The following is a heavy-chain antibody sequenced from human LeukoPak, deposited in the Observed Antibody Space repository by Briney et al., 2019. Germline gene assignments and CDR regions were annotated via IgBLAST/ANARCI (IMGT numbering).Heavy chain of an antibody. CDR3: ARAEYGYYYYYMDV. J-gene: IGHJ6*03. CDR1: GFTFDDYG. CDR2: INWNGSST. V-gene: IGHV3-20*04. Sequence: PGGSLRLSCAASGFTFDDYGMSWVRQAPGKGLEWVSGINWNGSSTGYADSVKGRFTISRDNAKNSLYLQMNSLRAEDTALYYCARAEYGYYYYYMDVWGKGTTVTVSS. D-gene: IGHD2/OR15-2a*01.